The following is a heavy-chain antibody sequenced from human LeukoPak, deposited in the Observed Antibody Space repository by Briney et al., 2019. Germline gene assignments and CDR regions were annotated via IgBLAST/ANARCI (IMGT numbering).Heavy chain of an antibody. Sequence: ASVKVSCKASGYTFTNYDINWVRQATGQGLEWMGWMNPNSGNTGCAQMFQGRVTITRNTSISTAYMELSSLRSEDTAVYYCARVGSYYDFWSGYSRHFDYWGQGTLVTVSS. V-gene: IGHV1-8*03. J-gene: IGHJ4*02. CDR2: MNPNSGNT. CDR1: GYTFTNYD. CDR3: ARVGSYYDFWSGYSRHFDY. D-gene: IGHD3-3*01.